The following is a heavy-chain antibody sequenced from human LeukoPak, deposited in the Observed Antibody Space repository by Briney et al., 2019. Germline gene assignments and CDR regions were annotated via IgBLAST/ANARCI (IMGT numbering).Heavy chain of an antibody. CDR3: ATETNGRHYDY. D-gene: IGHD1-14*01. CDR1: GLTFSTSG. V-gene: IGHV3-21*06. J-gene: IGHJ4*02. CDR2: IGPTGSDR. Sequence: GGSLRLSCTASGLTFSTSGFNWVRQAPGKGVEWVASIGPTGSDRYHTDSIKGRFTISRDNANNFLYLPMNSLRAEDTAVYYCATETNGRHYDYWGQGTLLTVSS.